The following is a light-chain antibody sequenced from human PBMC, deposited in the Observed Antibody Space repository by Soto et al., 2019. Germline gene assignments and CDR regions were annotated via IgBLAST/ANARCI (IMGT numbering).Light chain of an antibody. CDR1: SSNIRAGYD. CDR3: QSYDSSLSAVV. CDR2: GNS. Sequence: QSVLTQPPSVSRAPGQRVTISCTGSSSNIRAGYDVHWYQQLPGTAPKLLIYGNSNRPSGVPDRFSGSKSGTSASLAITGLQAEDEADYYCQSYDSSLSAVVFGGGTKLTVL. J-gene: IGLJ2*01. V-gene: IGLV1-40*01.